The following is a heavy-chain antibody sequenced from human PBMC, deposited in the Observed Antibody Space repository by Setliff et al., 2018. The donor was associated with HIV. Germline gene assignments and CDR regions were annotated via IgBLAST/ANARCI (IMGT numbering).Heavy chain of an antibody. CDR3: TTRLSGSYIPNWFDP. Sequence: GGSLILSCLASGMTFSDAWMTWVRQAPGKGLEWVGRIKSKEDGGTREYAAPVKGRFTISRDDSKNTLYLQMNSLEIEDTAVYYCTTRLSGSYIPNWFDPWGQGTLVTSPQ. V-gene: IGHV3-15*01. D-gene: IGHD1-26*01. CDR2: IKSKEDGGTR. J-gene: IGHJ5*02. CDR1: GMTFSDAW.